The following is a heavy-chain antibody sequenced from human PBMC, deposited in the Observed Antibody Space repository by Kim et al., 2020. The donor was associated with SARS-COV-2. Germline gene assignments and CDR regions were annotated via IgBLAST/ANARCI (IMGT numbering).Heavy chain of an antibody. CDR3: AKDEGYSGYDGACDY. CDR2: ISGSGGST. D-gene: IGHD5-12*01. J-gene: IGHJ4*02. CDR1: GFTFSSYA. Sequence: GGSLRLSCAASGFTFSSYAMSWVRQAPGKGLEWASAISGSGGSTYYADPVKGRITISRDNSKNTLYLQMNSLRAADTAVYYCAKDEGYSGYDGACDYWGQGALVSVSS. V-gene: IGHV3-23*01.